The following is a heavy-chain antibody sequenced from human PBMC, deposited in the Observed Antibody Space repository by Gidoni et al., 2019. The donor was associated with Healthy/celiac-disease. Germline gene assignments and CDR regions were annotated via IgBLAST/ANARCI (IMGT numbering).Heavy chain of an antibody. V-gene: IGHV3-21*01. J-gene: IGHJ4*02. CDR2: ISSSSSYI. D-gene: IGHD6-13*01. Sequence: EVQLGESGGGLVKPGGPLRLFCAASGYTFSSYSMNWVRQAPGKGLEWVSYISSSSSYIYYADSVKGRFTISRDNAKNSLYLQMNSLRAEDTAVYYCARSIAAAGYDYWGQGTLVTVYS. CDR1: GYTFSSYS. CDR3: ARSIAAAGYDY.